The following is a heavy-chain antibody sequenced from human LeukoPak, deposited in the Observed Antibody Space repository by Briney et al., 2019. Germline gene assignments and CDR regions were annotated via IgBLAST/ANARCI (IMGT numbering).Heavy chain of an antibody. J-gene: IGHJ4*02. V-gene: IGHV1-46*03. D-gene: IGHD5-12*01. CDR2: INPSGGST. CDR1: GYTFTSYY. Sequence: ASVKVSCKASGYTFTSYYMHWVRQAPGQGLEWMGIINPSGGSTSYAQKFQGRVTMTRDTSTSTVYMELSSLRSEDTAVYHCARVVGIVATVDYWGQGTLVTVSS. CDR3: ARVVGIVATVDY.